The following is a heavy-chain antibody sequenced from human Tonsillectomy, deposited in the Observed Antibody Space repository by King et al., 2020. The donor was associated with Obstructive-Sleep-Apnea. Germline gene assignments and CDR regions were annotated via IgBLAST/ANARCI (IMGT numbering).Heavy chain of an antibody. J-gene: IGHJ4*02. V-gene: IGHV3-23*04. Sequence: VQLVESGGGLVQPGGSLRLSCAASGFTFSSYAMSWVRQAPGKGLEWVLSISGSGGSTYYADPVKGRFTISRDNSKNTLYLQMNSLSAEDTAVYYCAKVCSSTTINDYWGQGTLVTVSS. D-gene: IGHD2-2*01. CDR2: ISGSGGST. CDR3: AKVCSSTTINDY. CDR1: GFTFSSYA.